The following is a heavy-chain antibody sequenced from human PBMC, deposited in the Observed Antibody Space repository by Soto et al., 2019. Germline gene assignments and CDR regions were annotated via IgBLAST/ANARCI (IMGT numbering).Heavy chain of an antibody. Sequence: EVQLVESGGGLVQPGGSLRLSCVASGLTFSRYSMNWARQAPGNGLEWVSYISSSSSTIYYSDSVKGRFTISRDNAKNSLYLQMNSLRAEDTTVYYCARSGYGDYYFDYWGQGTLVTVSS. CDR2: ISSSSSTI. D-gene: IGHD4-17*01. CDR3: ARSGYGDYYFDY. V-gene: IGHV3-48*01. J-gene: IGHJ4*02. CDR1: GLTFSRYS.